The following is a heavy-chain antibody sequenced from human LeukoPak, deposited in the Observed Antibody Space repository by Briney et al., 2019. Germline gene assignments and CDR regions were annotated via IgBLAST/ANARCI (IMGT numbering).Heavy chain of an antibody. V-gene: IGHV3-9*01. Sequence: GRSLRLSCAASGFTFDDYAMHWVRQAPGKGLEWVSGISWNSGSIGYADSVKGRFTISRDNAKNSLYLQMNSLRAEDTALYYLAKAGGVLWFGELLVLSNDAFDIWGQGTMVTVSS. CDR1: GFTFDDYA. CDR2: ISWNSGSI. J-gene: IGHJ3*02. D-gene: IGHD3-10*01. CDR3: AKAGGVLWFGELLVLSNDAFDI.